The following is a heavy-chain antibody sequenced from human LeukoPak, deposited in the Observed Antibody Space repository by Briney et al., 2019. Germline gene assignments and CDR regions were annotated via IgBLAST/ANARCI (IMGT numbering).Heavy chain of an antibody. CDR1: GYTVTSYY. Sequence: ASVKVSCKASGYTVTSYYMHWVRQAPGQGLEWMGILNPSGGSSSYAQKFQGRATLTRATSTSTVYMELSSLRSEDTAVYYCARGVATNRYYFDYWGQGTLVTVSS. V-gene: IGHV1-46*01. J-gene: IGHJ4*02. CDR3: ARGVATNRYYFDY. D-gene: IGHD5-12*01. CDR2: LNPSGGSS.